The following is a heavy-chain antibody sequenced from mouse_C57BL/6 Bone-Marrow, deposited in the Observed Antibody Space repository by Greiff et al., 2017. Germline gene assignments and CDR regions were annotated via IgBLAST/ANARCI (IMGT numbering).Heavy chain of an antibody. D-gene: IGHD3-1*01. CDR2: IYPGSGSN. Sequence: VQLQQPGAELVKPGDSVKMSCKASGYTFTSYWITWVMQRPGQGLEWIGDIYPGSGSNNYNEKFKSKATLTVDTPSSTAYMQLSSLTSEDSAVYYCARSGFDYWGQGTTLTVSS. CDR3: ARSGFDY. V-gene: IGHV1-55*01. J-gene: IGHJ2*01. CDR1: GYTFTSYW.